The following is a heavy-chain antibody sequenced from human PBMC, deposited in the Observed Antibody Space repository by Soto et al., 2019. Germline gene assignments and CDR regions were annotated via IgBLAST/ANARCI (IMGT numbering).Heavy chain of an antibody. D-gene: IGHD3-10*01. J-gene: IGHJ4*02. CDR2: VYDDGST. V-gene: IGHV3-66*01. Sequence: EVHLVESGGGLVQPGGPLRLACAASGFTVRNNYMSWVRQAPGKGLEWVSVVYDDGSTYYAGSVKGRFTISRDNSKNTVSLQMNSLRAEDTAVYYCARGHYGSLPGYFDYWGQGTLVTVSS. CDR3: ARGHYGSLPGYFDY. CDR1: GFTVRNNY.